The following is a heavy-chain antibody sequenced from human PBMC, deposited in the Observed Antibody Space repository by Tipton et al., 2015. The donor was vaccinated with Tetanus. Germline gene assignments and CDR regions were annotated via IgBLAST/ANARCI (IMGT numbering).Heavy chain of an antibody. J-gene: IGHJ3*02. D-gene: IGHD2-15*01. CDR3: AGWELLNWNAFDI. CDR1: GDSINSGDYY. V-gene: IGHV4-30-4*02. Sequence: TLSLTCNVSGDSINSGDYYWSWIRQPPGKGLEWIGYIYYSGSTYYNPSLKSRVTISIDTSRNQFSLKLTSVTAADTAVYYCAGWELLNWNAFDIWAQGTGVTVSA. CDR2: IYYSGST.